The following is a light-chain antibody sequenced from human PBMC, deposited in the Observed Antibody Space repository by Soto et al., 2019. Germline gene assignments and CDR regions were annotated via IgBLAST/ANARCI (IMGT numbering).Light chain of an antibody. V-gene: IGLV1-47*02. Sequence: QSVLTQPPSASGTPGQRVTISCYGSSSNIGSNYVYWYQQLPGTAPKLLIYSNNQRPSGVPDRFSGSKSGTSASLAISGLRSEDEADYYCAAWDDSLSAHYVFGTGTKVTVL. CDR2: SNN. CDR1: SSNIGSNY. J-gene: IGLJ1*01. CDR3: AAWDDSLSAHYV.